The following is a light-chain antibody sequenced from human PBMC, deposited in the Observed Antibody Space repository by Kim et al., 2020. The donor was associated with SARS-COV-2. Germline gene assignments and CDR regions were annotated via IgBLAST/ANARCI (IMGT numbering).Light chain of an antibody. CDR1: QDIKKY. CDR3: QQSDRLPLT. V-gene: IGKV1-33*01. Sequence: ASAGDRVTITCQASQDIKKYLNWFQQKPGKAPKLLLYDASNLESGVPSRFSGSGSGTHFTLTISSLQPVDVATYYCQQSDRLPLTFGPGTKVDIK. CDR2: DAS. J-gene: IGKJ3*01.